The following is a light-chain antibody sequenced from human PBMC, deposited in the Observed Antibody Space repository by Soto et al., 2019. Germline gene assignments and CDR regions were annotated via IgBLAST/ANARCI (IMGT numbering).Light chain of an antibody. CDR2: EVT. CDR3: CSHAGENTYV. Sequence: QCLPTLPPSASGSRGQSFTISCTGTISDVGGYNYVSWYQQHPGKAPKLMIYEVTKRPSGVPDRFSGSKSGNTASLTVSGLQAEDEADYFCCSHAGENTYVFGTGTKVTVL. CDR1: ISDVGGYNY. J-gene: IGLJ1*01. V-gene: IGLV2-8*01.